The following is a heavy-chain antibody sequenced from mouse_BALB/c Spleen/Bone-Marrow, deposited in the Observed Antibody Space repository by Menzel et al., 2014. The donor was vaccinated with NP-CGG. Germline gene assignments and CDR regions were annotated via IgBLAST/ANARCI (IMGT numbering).Heavy chain of an antibody. CDR2: IDPSDSYS. Sequence: QVQLQQSGAELVKPGASVKLSCKASGYTFTNYWMHWVKPRPGQGLEWIGEIDPSDSYSNYNQNFKGKATLTVDKSSSTPYMHLTSLTSEHSAVYYCARGVVYYYAMDYWGQGTSVTVSS. CDR1: GYTFTNYW. V-gene: IGHV1-69*02. CDR3: ARGVVYYYAMDY. J-gene: IGHJ4*01.